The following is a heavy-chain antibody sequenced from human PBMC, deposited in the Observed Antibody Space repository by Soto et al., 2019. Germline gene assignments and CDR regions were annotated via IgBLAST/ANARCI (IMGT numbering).Heavy chain of an antibody. CDR1: GSTFSSYE. Sequence: GGSLRLSCAASGSTFSSYEMNWVRQAPGKGLEWIAYISSSGSTIYYADSVKGRFTISRDNAKKSLYLQMNSLGAEDTAVYCCASCFDATGYYYFTYWGQGTPVTVSS. D-gene: IGHD3-9*01. V-gene: IGHV3-48*03. CDR2: ISSSGSTI. CDR3: ASCFDATGYYYFTY. J-gene: IGHJ4*02.